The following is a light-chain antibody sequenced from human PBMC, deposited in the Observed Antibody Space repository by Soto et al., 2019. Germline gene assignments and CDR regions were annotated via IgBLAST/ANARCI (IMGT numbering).Light chain of an antibody. V-gene: IGKV3-20*01. CDR3: QQYCSSPPCT. Sequence: EIVLTQSPGTLSLSPGERATLSCRASQSVSSSYLAWYQQKPGQAPRLLIYGESSRATGIPDRFSGSGSGTDFTRNISILQPHDIAVDYSQQYCSSPPCTFAPANKVDIK. CDR1: QSVSSSY. J-gene: IGKJ3*01. CDR2: GES.